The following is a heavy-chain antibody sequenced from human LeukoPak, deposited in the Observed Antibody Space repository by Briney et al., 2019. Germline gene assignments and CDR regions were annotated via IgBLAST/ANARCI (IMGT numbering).Heavy chain of an antibody. V-gene: IGHV1-46*01. D-gene: IGHD3-9*01. Sequence: HGASVKVSCKASGYTFTSYYMHWVRQAPGQGLEWMGIINPSGGSTSYAQKFQGRVTMTRDTSTSTVYMELSSLRSEDTAVYYCASQAYYDILTSYYSDYYYGMDVWGQGTTVTVSS. CDR3: ASQAYYDILTSYYSDYYYGMDV. J-gene: IGHJ6*02. CDR2: INPSGGST. CDR1: GYTFTSYY.